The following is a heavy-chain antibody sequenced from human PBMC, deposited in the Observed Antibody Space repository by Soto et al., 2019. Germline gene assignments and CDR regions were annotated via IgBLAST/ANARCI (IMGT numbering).Heavy chain of an antibody. J-gene: IGHJ4*02. CDR1: GGSISRGGYL. CDR3: ASMDDYGGNSNY. Sequence: PSETLSLTCNVSGGSISRGGYLWSWIRQHPGKGLEWIGFISYNGRTSYNPSLKSRVTISADTSKNQISLELNSVTAADTAVYYCASMDDYGGNSNYWGQGTLVTVSS. V-gene: IGHV4-31*03. D-gene: IGHD4-17*01. CDR2: ISYNGRT.